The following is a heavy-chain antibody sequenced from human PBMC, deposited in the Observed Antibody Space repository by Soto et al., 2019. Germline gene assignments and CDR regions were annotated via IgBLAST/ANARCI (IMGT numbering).Heavy chain of an antibody. V-gene: IGHV3-30-3*01. CDR2: ISYDGSNK. D-gene: IGHD3-10*01. CDR3: ARGYYYGSGRPTPGGMDV. CDR1: GFTFSSYA. Sequence: QVQLVESGGGVVEPGRSLRLSCAASGFTFSSYAMHWVRQAPGKGLEWVAVISYDGSNKYYADSVKGRFTISRDNSKNTLYLQMNSLRADDTAVYYCARGYYYGSGRPTPGGMDVWGQGTTVTVSS. J-gene: IGHJ6*02.